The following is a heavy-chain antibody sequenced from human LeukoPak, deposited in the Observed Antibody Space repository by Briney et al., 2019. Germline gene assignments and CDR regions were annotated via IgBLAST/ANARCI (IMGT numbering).Heavy chain of an antibody. CDR1: GFTFSSYA. J-gene: IGHJ4*02. CDR3: VKGVAARLDY. Sequence: PGGSLRLSCSASGFTFSSYAMHWVRQAPGKGLEYVSAINSNGGITFYADSMKGRFTISRDDSKNTLYLQMSGLRAEDTAIYYCVKGVAARLDYWGQGTLVTVSS. CDR2: INSNGGIT. V-gene: IGHV3-64D*09. D-gene: IGHD6-6*01.